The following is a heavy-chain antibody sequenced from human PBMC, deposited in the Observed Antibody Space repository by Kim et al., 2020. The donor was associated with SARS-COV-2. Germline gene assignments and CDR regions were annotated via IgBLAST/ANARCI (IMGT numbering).Heavy chain of an antibody. J-gene: IGHJ5*02. CDR2: ISSSSSNI. V-gene: IGHV3-48*04. CDR3: ARERGYSYGYFGFDP. CDR1: GFTFSSYS. D-gene: IGHD5-18*01. Sequence: GGSLRLSCAASGFTFSSYSMNWVRQAPGKGLEWVSYISSSSSNIYYADSVKGRFTISRDNAKNSLYLQMNSLRAEDTAVYYCARERGYSYGYFGFDPRGQGTLVTASS.